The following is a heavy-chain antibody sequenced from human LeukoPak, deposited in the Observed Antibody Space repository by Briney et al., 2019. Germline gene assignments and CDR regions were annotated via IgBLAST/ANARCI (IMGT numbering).Heavy chain of an antibody. CDR3: GKVRAVDGTDLRYYYYYGMEV. J-gene: IGHJ6*01. Sequence: PGGSLRLSCAASGFTFNNYAMSWVRQAPGKGLEWVSAISGSGGRTYYADSVKGRFTISRDNSKNTLYLQMNSLRAEDTAVYYCGKVRAVDGTDLRYYYYYGMEVGGEETTVSVLS. CDR2: ISGSGGRT. D-gene: IGHD6-19*01. V-gene: IGHV3-23*01. CDR1: GFTFNNYA.